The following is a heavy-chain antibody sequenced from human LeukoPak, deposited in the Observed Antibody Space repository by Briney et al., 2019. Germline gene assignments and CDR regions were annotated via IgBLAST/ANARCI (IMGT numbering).Heavy chain of an antibody. CDR2: INHSGST. J-gene: IGHJ4*02. Sequence: PSETLSLTCAVYGGSFSGYYCSWIRQPPGKGLEWIGEINHSGSTNYNPSLKSRVTISVDTPKNQFSLKLSSVTAADTAVYYCARGSRGSYSYSPFDYWGQGTLVTVS. V-gene: IGHV4-34*01. CDR3: ARGSRGSYSYSPFDY. CDR1: GGSFSGYY. D-gene: IGHD1-26*01.